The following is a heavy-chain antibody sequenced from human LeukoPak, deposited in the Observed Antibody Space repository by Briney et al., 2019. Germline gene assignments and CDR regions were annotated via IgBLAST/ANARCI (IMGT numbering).Heavy chain of an antibody. D-gene: IGHD3-10*01. CDR1: GFDLSAYA. CDR2: FKKRGYDT. V-gene: IGHV3-23*01. CDR3: AKDPYGYYGSGSHFDY. J-gene: IGHJ4*02. Sequence: PGGSLRLSCVVSGFDLSAYAMSWVRQAPGKGLEWVSGFKKRGYDTDYADSVKGRFTISRDNSKNTLYLQMNSLRAEDTAVYYCAKDPYGYYGSGSHFDYWGQGTLVTVSS.